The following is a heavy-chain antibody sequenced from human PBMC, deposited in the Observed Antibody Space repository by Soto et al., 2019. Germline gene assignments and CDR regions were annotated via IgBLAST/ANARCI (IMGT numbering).Heavy chain of an antibody. CDR2: ISSSGSTI. V-gene: IGHV3-11*01. D-gene: IGHD3-3*01. CDR1: GFTFSDYY. J-gene: IGHJ6*02. CDR3: ARDMAYYNFWSGYYIGSRNYYYYYGMDV. Sequence: GGSLRLSCAASGFTFSDYYMSWIRQAPGKGLEWVSYISSSGSTIYYADSVKGRFTISRDNAKNSLYLQMNSLRAEDTAVYYCARDMAYYNFWSGYYIGSRNYYYYYGMDVWGQGTTVTVSS.